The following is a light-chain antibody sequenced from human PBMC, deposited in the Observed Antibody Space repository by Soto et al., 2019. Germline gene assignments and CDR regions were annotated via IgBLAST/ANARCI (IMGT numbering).Light chain of an antibody. V-gene: IGKV1-39*01. CDR1: QSISTY. Sequence: DIRLTQSPPSLSASVGERVTISCRASQSISTYLMWYQQKPGKAPNLLIYGASGLQNGVPSRFTGSGSATEFTLTISGLQPEDSGTYYCQHSSITPQSFGQGTKVEI. J-gene: IGKJ1*01. CDR3: QHSSITPQS. CDR2: GAS.